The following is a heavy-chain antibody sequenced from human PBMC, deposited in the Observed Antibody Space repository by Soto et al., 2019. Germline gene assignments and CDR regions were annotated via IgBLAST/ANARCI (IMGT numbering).Heavy chain of an antibody. V-gene: IGHV3-23*01. J-gene: IGHJ6*03. Sequence: HPGGSLRLSCAASGFTFSSYAMSWVRQAPGKGLEWVSAISGSGGSTYYADSVKGRFTISRDNSKNTLYLQMNSLRAEDTAVYYCAKDLRSNIVVVPAAMAYYYMDVWGKGTTVTVSS. CDR3: AKDLRSNIVVVPAAMAYYYMDV. D-gene: IGHD2-2*01. CDR2: ISGSGGST. CDR1: GFTFSSYA.